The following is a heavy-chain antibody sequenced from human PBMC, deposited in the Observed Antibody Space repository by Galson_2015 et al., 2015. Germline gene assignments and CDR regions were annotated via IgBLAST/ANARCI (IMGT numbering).Heavy chain of an antibody. J-gene: IGHJ5*02. V-gene: IGHV3-23*01. CDR1: GFTFSNYP. D-gene: IGHD3-16*01. CDR2: ITYSGTTT. Sequence: SLRLSCAASGFTFSNYPMNWVRQAPGKGLEWVSAITYSGTTTYYADSVKGWFSISRDNSKSILFLQMNNLRVEDTAVYYCAKEGDGFDPWGQGTLVTVSS. CDR3: AKEGDGFDP.